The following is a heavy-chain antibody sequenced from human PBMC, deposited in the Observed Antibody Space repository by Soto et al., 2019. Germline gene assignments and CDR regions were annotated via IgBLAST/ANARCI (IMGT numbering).Heavy chain of an antibody. CDR3: ASRPAGGYCSGGSCYYYYGMDV. D-gene: IGHD2-15*01. CDR1: GGTFSSYA. V-gene: IGHV1-69*04. CDR2: IIPILGIA. J-gene: IGHJ6*02. Sequence: ASVKVSCKASGGTFSSYAISWVRQAPGQGLEWMGRIIPILGIANYAQKFQGRVTITADKSTSTAYMELSSRRSEDRAVYYCASRPAGGYCSGGSCYYYYGMDVWGQGTTVTVSS.